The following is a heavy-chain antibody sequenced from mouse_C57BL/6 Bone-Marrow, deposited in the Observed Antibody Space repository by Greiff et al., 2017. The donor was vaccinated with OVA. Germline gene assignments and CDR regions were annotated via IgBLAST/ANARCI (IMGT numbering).Heavy chain of an antibody. CDR2: IYPGSGST. CDR1: GYTFTSYW. V-gene: IGHV1-55*01. D-gene: IGHD1-1*01. J-gene: IGHJ2*01. Sequence: VQLQQSGAELVKPGASVKMSCKASGYTFTSYWITWVKQRPGQGLEWIGDIYPGSGSTNYNEKFKSKATLTVDTSSSTAYMQLSSLTSEDSAVYYCARRGITTVVSDYWGQGTTLTVSS. CDR3: ARRGITTVVSDY.